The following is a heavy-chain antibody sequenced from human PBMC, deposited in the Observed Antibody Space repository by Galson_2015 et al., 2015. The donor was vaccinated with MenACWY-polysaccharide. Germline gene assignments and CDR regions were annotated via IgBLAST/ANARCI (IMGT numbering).Heavy chain of an antibody. Sequence: SLRLSCAASGFTFSSYSMNWVRQAPGKGLEWVSYISSSSSTIYYADSVKGQFTISRDNAKNSLYLQMNSLRAEDTAVYYCARGSTEEYDYVWGSYRSHAPPFDYWGQGTLVTVSS. CDR3: ARGSTEEYDYVWGSYRSHAPPFDY. CDR2: ISSSSSTI. CDR1: GFTFSSYS. J-gene: IGHJ4*02. D-gene: IGHD3-16*02. V-gene: IGHV3-48*01.